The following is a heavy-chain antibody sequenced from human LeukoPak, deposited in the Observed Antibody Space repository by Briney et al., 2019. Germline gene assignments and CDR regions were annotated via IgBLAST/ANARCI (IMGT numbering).Heavy chain of an antibody. V-gene: IGHV3-30*18. J-gene: IGHJ6*02. Sequence: GGSLRLSCAASGFTFSSYGMHWVRQAPGKGLEWVAVISYDGSNKYYADSVKGRFTISRDNSKNTLYPQMNSLRAEDTAVYYCAKGRFGTYYYYLDVWGQGTTVTVSS. CDR1: GFTFSSYG. CDR2: ISYDGSNK. D-gene: IGHD3-10*01. CDR3: AKGRFGTYYYYLDV.